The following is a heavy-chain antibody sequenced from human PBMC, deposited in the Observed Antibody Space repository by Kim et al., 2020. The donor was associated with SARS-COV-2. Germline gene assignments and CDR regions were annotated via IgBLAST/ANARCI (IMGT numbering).Heavy chain of an antibody. Sequence: SETLSLTCTVSGGSISSYYWSWIRQPPGKGLEWIGYIYYSGSTNYNPSLKSRVTISVDTSKNQFSLKLSSVTAADTAVYYCARDGSSGWADNWFDPWGQGTLVTVSS. CDR3: ARDGSSGWADNWFDP. CDR1: GGSISSYY. CDR2: IYYSGST. J-gene: IGHJ5*02. D-gene: IGHD6-19*01. V-gene: IGHV4-59*13.